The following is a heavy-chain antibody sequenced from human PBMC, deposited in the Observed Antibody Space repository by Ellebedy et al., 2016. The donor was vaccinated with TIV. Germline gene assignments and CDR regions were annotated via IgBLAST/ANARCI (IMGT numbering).Heavy chain of an antibody. CDR3: ARSSGWDRFDY. Sequence: MPSETLSLTCTVSGGSISSYYWSWIRQSPGKGLEWIGYIYYSGSTNCNPSLKSRVTIAVDTSKKQISLKLSSVTAADTAVYYCARSSGWDRFDYWGQGTLVTVSS. CDR2: IYYSGST. V-gene: IGHV4-59*01. CDR1: GGSISSYY. D-gene: IGHD6-19*01. J-gene: IGHJ4*02.